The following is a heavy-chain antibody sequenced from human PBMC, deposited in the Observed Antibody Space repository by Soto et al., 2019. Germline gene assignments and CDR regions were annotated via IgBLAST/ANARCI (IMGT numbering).Heavy chain of an antibody. CDR1: GGSVSFYY. CDR3: ARGVGSSPPQY. CDR2: IYASGSP. Sequence: SETLSLTCTISGGSVSFYYWSWIRQSTGQGLEWIGYIYASGSPYYNPSLRSRVTISADTSKNQISLKLTSPTAADTAVYYCARGVGSSPPQYWGRGTLVTVS. J-gene: IGHJ4*02. D-gene: IGHD1-26*01. V-gene: IGHV4-59*02.